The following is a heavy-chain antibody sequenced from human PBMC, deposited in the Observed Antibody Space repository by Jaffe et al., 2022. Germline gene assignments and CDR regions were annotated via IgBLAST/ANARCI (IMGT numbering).Heavy chain of an antibody. D-gene: IGHD3-10*01. CDR2: IYTSGST. CDR1: GGSISSGSYY. CDR3: ARLANTYYYGSGSYIVDY. V-gene: IGHV4-61*02. Sequence: QVQLQESGPGLVKPSQTLSLTCTVSGGSISSGSYYWSWIRQPAGKGLEWIGRIYTSGSTNYNPSLKSRVTISVDTSKNQFSLKLSSVTAADTAVYYCARLANTYYYGSGSYIVDYWGQGTLVTVSS. J-gene: IGHJ4*02.